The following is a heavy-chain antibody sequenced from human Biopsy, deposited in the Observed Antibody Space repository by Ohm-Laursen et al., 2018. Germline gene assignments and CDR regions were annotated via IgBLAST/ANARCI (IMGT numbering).Heavy chain of an antibody. CDR1: GITTRSYW. CDR3: ARDWGGDYGGNIDYYYFYGMDV. V-gene: IGHV3-11*01. CDR2: ISRSGSII. Sequence: SLRLSCAASGITTRSYWMSWIRQAPGQGLERLSYISRSGSIIDYADSVKGRFTISRDNAQNTLYLQMNSLRADDTAVYYCARDWGGDYGGNIDYYYFYGMDVWGQGTTVTVSS. D-gene: IGHD4-23*01. J-gene: IGHJ6*02.